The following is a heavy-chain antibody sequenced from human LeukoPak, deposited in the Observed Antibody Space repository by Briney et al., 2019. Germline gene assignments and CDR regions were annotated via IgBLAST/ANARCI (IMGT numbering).Heavy chain of an antibody. V-gene: IGHV3-7*03. CDR3: AREPASIDY. CDR1: GFTFSTYW. D-gene: IGHD6-25*01. CDR2: IKQDGSEK. J-gene: IGHJ4*02. Sequence: GGSLRLSCAASGFTFSTYWMSWVRQAPGKGLERVANIKQDGSEKYYVDSVKGRFTLSRDNAKNSLYLQMNSLRAEDTAVYYCAREPASIDYWGQGTLVTVSS.